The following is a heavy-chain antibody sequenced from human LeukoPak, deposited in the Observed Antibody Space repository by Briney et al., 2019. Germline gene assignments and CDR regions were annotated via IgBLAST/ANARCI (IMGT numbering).Heavy chain of an antibody. V-gene: IGHV4-39*07. CDR3: AREPVMHALDY. CDR2: IYYSGST. Sequence: SETLSLTCTVSGGSVSSSSYYWGWIRQPPGKGLEWIGSIYYSGSTYYNPSLKSRVTISVDTSKNQFSLKLSSVTAADTAVYYCAREPVMHALDYWGQGTLVTVSS. J-gene: IGHJ4*02. CDR1: GGSVSSSSYY. D-gene: IGHD3-16*01.